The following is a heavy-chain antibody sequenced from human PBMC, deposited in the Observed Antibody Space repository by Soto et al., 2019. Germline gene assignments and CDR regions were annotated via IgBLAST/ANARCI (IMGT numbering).Heavy chain of an antibody. Sequence: GGSLRLSCAASGFVFSSYAMSWVRQAPGKGLEWVSTISGSGGNTYYADSVKGRFTISRDNSKNTLYLQMNSLRAEDTALYYCARASRWLQARYFDLWGRGTLVTVSS. CDR2: ISGSGGNT. CDR1: GFVFSSYA. D-gene: IGHD5-12*01. CDR3: ARASRWLQARYFDL. J-gene: IGHJ2*01. V-gene: IGHV3-23*01.